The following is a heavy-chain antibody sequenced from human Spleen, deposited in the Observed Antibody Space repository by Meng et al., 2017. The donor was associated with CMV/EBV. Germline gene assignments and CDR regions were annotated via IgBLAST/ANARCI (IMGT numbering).Heavy chain of an antibody. CDR1: FRFDS. V-gene: IGHV3-30-3*01. CDR3: ARDSDVYYYDSSGNGHLGY. Sequence: FRFDSMNWGRQDAGKGVEWVALISYDGSRKYYADSVKGRFTISRDKSKNTLYLQMNSLRAEDTAVYYCARDSDVYYYDSSGNGHLGYWGQGTLVTVSS. J-gene: IGHJ4*02. CDR2: ISYDGSRK. D-gene: IGHD3-22*01.